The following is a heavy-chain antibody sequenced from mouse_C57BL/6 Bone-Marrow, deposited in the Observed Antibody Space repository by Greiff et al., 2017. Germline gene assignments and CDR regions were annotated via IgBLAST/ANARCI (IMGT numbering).Heavy chain of an antibody. CDR1: GYTFTSYG. Sequence: QVHVKQSGAELARPGASVKLSCKASGYTFTSYGISWVKQRTGQGLEWIGEIYPRSGNTYYTEKFKGKATLTADKSSSTAYMELRSLTSEDSAVYFCARDDYDWFAYWGQGTLVTVSA. J-gene: IGHJ3*01. V-gene: IGHV1-81*01. D-gene: IGHD2-4*01. CDR3: ARDDYDWFAY. CDR2: IYPRSGNT.